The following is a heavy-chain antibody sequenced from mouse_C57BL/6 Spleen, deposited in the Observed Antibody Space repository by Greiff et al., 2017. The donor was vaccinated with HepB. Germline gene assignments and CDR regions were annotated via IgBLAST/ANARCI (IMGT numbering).Heavy chain of an antibody. J-gene: IGHJ4*01. V-gene: IGHV5-17*01. CDR1: GFTFSDYG. D-gene: IGHD1-3*01. Sequence: EVKLMESGGGLVKPGGSLKLSCAASGFTFSDYGMHWVRQAPEKGLEWVAYISSGSSTIYYADTVKGRVTISRDNAKNTLFLQMTSLRSEDTAMYYCARKTRTYAMDYWGQGTSVTVSS. CDR3: ARKTRTYAMDY. CDR2: ISSGSSTI.